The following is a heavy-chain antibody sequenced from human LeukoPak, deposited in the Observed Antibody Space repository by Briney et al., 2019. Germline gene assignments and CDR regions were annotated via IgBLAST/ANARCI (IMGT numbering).Heavy chain of an antibody. V-gene: IGHV4-34*01. CDR1: GGSFSGYY. D-gene: IGHD2-8*02. CDR2: INQFGTT. Sequence: SETLSLTCGVYGGSFSGYYWSWIRPPPGKGLEWIGEINQFGTTTYNPSLKSRVTISVDASQNHFSLNLTSLTAADMGVYFCARGPGGHRDTGACDIWGQGTMVTVSS. CDR3: ARGPGGHRDTGACDI. J-gene: IGHJ3*02.